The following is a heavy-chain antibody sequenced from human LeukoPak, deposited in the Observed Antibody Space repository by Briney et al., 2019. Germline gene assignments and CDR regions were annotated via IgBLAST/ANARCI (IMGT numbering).Heavy chain of an antibody. D-gene: IGHD6-13*01. CDR3: ARDWGSSWYGPFDY. J-gene: IGHJ4*02. Sequence: PGGSLRLSCAASGFTFSSYAMHWVRQAPGKGLEWVAVISYDGSNKYYADSVKGRFTISRDNSKNTLYLQMNSLRAEDTAVYYCARDWGSSWYGPFDYWGQGTLVTVSS. CDR1: GFTFSSYA. CDR2: ISYDGSNK. V-gene: IGHV3-30*04.